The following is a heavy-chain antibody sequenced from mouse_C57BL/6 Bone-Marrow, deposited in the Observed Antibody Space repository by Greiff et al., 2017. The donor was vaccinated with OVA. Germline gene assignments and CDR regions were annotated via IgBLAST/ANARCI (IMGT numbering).Heavy chain of an antibody. V-gene: IGHV7-1*01. CDR1: GFTFSAFY. J-gene: IGHJ4*01. CDR2: SRNKASDYTT. D-gene: IGHD1-1*01. CDR3: ARDKTTVVAPYAMDY. Sequence: EVKVVESGGGLVQSGRSLRLSCATSGFTFSAFYMEWVRQAPGKGLEWIAASRNKASDYTTEYSASVKGRFIVSRDTSQSILYLQMNALRAEDTAIYYCARDKTTVVAPYAMDYWGQGTSVTVSS.